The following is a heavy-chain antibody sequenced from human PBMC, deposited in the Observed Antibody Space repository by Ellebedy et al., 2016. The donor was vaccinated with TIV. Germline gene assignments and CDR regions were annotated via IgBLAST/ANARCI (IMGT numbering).Heavy chain of an antibody. CDR3: ARDFPAHGVCDN. CDR2: INTATGSP. V-gene: IGHV7-4-1*02. D-gene: IGHD5-24*01. CDR1: GYSFNTNA. J-gene: IGHJ4*02. Sequence: AASEKVSCKGSGYSFNTNAMIWVRQAPGRGLEWMGWINTATGSPTYAQGFTGRFVFALDTSVTTSYLEITSLEAEDTAVYFCARDFPAHGVCDNWGQGTLVTVSS.